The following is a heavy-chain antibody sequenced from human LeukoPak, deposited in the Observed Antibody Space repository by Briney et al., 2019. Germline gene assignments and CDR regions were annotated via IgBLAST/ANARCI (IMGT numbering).Heavy chain of an antibody. J-gene: IGHJ4*02. Sequence: KPGESLKISCKGSGYSFTSYWIGWVRQMPGKGLEWMGIVYPHDSDMRYSPAFQGQVTISADKSINTAYLQWSSLKASDTAMYYCARTYGDKELDYWGQGTLVTVSS. CDR3: ARTYGDKELDY. CDR2: VYPHDSDM. D-gene: IGHD4-17*01. V-gene: IGHV5-51*01. CDR1: GYSFTSYW.